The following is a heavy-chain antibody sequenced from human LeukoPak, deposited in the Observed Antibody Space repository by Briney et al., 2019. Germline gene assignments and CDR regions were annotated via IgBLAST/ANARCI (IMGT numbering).Heavy chain of an antibody. V-gene: IGHV1/OR15-1*01. CDR2: INPNSGGT. CDR3: ASISATFNEGFDY. Sequence: GSSVKVSCKASGGTFSSYAISWVRQAPGQELGWMGRINPNSGGTNYAQKFQGRVTMTRDTSISTAYTELSSLRSEDTAVYYCASISATFNEGFDYWGQGTLVTVSS. D-gene: IGHD3-16*01. J-gene: IGHJ4*02. CDR1: GGTFSSYA.